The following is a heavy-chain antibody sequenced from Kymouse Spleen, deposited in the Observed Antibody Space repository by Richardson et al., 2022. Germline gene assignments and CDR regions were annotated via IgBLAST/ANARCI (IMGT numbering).Heavy chain of an antibody. CDR3: ARDQGVLWFGESAYYYYGMDV. V-gene: IGHV4-4*02. CDR1: GGSISSSNW. Sequence: QVQLQESGPGLVKPSGTLSLTCAVSGGSISSSNWWSWVRQPPGKGLEWIGEIYHSGSTNYNPSLKSRVTISVDKSKNQFSLKLSSVTAADTAVYYCARDQGVLWFGESAYYYYGMDVWGQGTTVTVSS. D-gene: IGHD3-10*01. J-gene: IGHJ6*02. CDR2: IYHSGST.